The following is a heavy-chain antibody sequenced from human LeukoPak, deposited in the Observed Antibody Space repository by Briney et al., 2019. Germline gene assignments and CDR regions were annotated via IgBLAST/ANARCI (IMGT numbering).Heavy chain of an antibody. D-gene: IGHD3-22*01. CDR1: GGSISSYY. CDR2: VYYSGST. CDR3: ARADPQSSGYYYYFDY. J-gene: IGHJ4*02. V-gene: IGHV4-59*01. Sequence: SETLSLTCTVSGGSISSYYWSWIRQPPGKGLEWIGYVYYSGSTNYNPSLKSRVTISVDTSKNQFSLKLSSVTAADTAVYYCARADPQSSGYYYYFDYWGQGTLVTVSS.